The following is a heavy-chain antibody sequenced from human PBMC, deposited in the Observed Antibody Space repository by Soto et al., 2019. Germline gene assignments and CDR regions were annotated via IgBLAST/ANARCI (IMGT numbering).Heavy chain of an antibody. Sequence: QLQLVQSGAEVKKPGSSVKVSCKASGGTFSSYAISWVRQAPGQGLAWMGGIITIFGTANDAQKFQGRVTITADESTRTAYMELSSLRSEDPAEYYFASHLTKRYGYEPHRYWGQGTLVTVSS. D-gene: IGHD5-18*01. V-gene: IGHV1-69*01. CDR3: ASHLTKRYGYEPHRY. CDR2: IITIFGTA. J-gene: IGHJ4*02. CDR1: GGTFSSYA.